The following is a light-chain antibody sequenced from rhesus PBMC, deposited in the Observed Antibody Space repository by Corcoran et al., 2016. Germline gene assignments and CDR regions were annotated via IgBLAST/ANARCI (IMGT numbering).Light chain of an antibody. V-gene: IGKV1-22*01. CDR3: QQYSSRIT. J-gene: IGKJ4*01. Sequence: DIQMTQSPSSLSASVGDTVTITCRASQSISSWLAWYQQTPGKAPKLLIYKASSLQTGVPARFSCSGSGTEFTLTISSLQSEDFATYYCQQYSSRITFCGGTKVELK. CDR2: KAS. CDR1: QSISSW.